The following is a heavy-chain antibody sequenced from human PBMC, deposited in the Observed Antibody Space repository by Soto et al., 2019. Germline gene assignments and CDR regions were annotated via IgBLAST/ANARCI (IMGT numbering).Heavy chain of an antibody. CDR1: GDSMSSGGYS. D-gene: IGHD3-22*01. V-gene: IGHV4-30-2*01. Sequence: QLQLQESGSGLVKPSQTLSLTCAVSGDSMSSGGYSWNWIRQPPGKGLEWIGNTYYSGGTDYNPSLKTRVTITVDRSNTRFSLNLRSVTAADTAVYYCARDSRSGYYLEYWGQGTLVTVSS. J-gene: IGHJ4*02. CDR3: ARDSRSGYYLEY. CDR2: TYYSGGT.